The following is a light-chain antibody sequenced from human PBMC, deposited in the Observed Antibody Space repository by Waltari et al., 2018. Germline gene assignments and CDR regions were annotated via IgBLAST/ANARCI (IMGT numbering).Light chain of an antibody. CDR2: GKN. CDR3: NSRDSSGNHVV. J-gene: IGLJ2*01. Sequence: SSELTQDPAVSVALVQTVRITCQGDSLRSYYASWYQQKPGQDPVLVIYGKNNRPSGIPDRFSGSSSGNTASLTITGAQAEDEADYYCNSRDSSGNHVVFGGGTKLTVL. CDR1: SLRSYY. V-gene: IGLV3-19*01.